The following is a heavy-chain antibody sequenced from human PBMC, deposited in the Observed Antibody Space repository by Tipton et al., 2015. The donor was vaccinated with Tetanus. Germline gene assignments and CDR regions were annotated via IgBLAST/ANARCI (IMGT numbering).Heavy chain of an antibody. J-gene: IGHJ5*02. V-gene: IGHV4-59*01. CDR1: GGSISSYY. CDR3: ARVGGSYEFDP. D-gene: IGHD1-26*01. CDR2: IYYSGST. Sequence: TLSLTCTVSGGSISSYYWSWIRQPPGKGLEWIGYIYYSGSTNYNPSLKSRVTISVDTSKNQFSLKLSSVTAADTAVYYCARVGGSYEFDPWGQGTLVTVSS.